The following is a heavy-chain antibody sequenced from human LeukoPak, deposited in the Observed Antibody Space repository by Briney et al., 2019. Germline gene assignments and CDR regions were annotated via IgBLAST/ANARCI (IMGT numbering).Heavy chain of an antibody. J-gene: IGHJ4*02. Sequence: GGSLRLSCSASGFTFSTYAMHWVRQAPGKGLEYVSAISSNGGGTYYADSVKGRFTISRDSSKNTLYLQMSSLRPEDTAVYYCKSSPVGTFGSWGQGTLVTVSS. CDR2: ISSNGGGT. CDR3: KSSPVGTFGS. V-gene: IGHV3-64D*06. D-gene: IGHD6-13*01. CDR1: GFTFSTYA.